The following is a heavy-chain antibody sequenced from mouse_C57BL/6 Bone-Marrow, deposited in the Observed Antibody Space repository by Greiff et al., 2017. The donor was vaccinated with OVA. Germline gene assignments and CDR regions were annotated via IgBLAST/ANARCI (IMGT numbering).Heavy chain of an antibody. D-gene: IGHD1-1*01. CDR1: GFTFSDYG. CDR3: ANIIFPMDY. J-gene: IGHJ4*01. Sequence: EVKLQESGGGLVKPGGSLKLSCAASGFTFSDYGMHWVRQAPEKGLEWVAYISSGSSTIYYADTVKGRFTISRDNAKNTLFLQMTSLRSEDTAMYYCANIIFPMDYWGQGTSVTVSS. V-gene: IGHV5-17*01. CDR2: ISSGSSTI.